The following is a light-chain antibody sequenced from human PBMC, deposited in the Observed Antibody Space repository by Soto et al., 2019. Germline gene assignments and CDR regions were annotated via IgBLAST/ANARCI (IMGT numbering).Light chain of an antibody. CDR3: QQYKSFSLT. J-gene: IGKJ4*01. CDR1: QTVSRS. Sequence: EIVMTQSPAALSLSPGERATLSCRASQTVSRSLAWYQQKPGQAPRLLIYAASTRATGIPDRFSGSGSGTDFTLTISGLQSEDFAVYYCQQYKSFSLTFGGGTRVEVK. CDR2: AAS. V-gene: IGKV3D-15*01.